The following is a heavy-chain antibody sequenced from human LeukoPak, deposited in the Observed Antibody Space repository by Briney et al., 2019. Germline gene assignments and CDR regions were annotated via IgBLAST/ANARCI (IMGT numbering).Heavy chain of an antibody. J-gene: IGHJ4*02. V-gene: IGHV3-21*01. CDR1: GFTFSSYS. CDR2: ISSSSSYI. CDR3: AKGPNDYYYDREMAY. Sequence: GGSLRLSCAASGFTFSSYSMNWVRQAPGKGLEWVSSISSSSSYIYYADSVKGRFTISRDNAKNSLYLQMNSLRAEDTAVYYCAKGPNDYYYDREMAYWGQGTLVTVSS. D-gene: IGHD3-22*01.